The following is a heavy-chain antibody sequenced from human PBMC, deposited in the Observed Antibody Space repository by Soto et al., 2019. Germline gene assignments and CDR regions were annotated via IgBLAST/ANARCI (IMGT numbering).Heavy chain of an antibody. CDR1: GGPIRSGGYH. CDR3: ARAPSLQEYSGYDPKNWFDP. V-gene: IGHV4-31*03. Sequence: PSETLSPTRTVSGGPIRSGGYHWSWIPQHPGKGLDWIGYFYYSGSTYYNPSLKSRVTISVDTSKNQFSLKLSSVTAADTAVYYCARAPSLQEYSGYDPKNWFDPWGQGTLVTVSS. D-gene: IGHD5-12*01. CDR2: FYYSGST. J-gene: IGHJ5*02.